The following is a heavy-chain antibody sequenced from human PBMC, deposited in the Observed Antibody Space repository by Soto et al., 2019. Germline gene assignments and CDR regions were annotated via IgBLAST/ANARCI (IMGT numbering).Heavy chain of an antibody. J-gene: IGHJ4*02. CDR1: GFTFSSYG. D-gene: IGHD6-13*01. V-gene: IGHV3-33*01. CDR3: ARGHGSSWSWIDY. Sequence: PGGSLRLSCAASGFTFSSYGMHWVRQAPGKGLEWVAVIWYDGSNKYYADSVKGRFTISRDNSKNTLYLQMNSLRAEDTAVYYCARGHGSSWSWIDYWGQGTLVTVSS. CDR2: IWYDGSNK.